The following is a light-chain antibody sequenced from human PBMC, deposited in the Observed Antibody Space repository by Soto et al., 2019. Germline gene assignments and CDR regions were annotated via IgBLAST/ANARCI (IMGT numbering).Light chain of an antibody. CDR2: DAT. Sequence: DIQVTQSPSSVSASVGDRVTITCRASQGIGSWLAWYQQRPGKAPKLLIYDATTLQSGVPSRFSGSGYGTDVSLTISSLQPEDFATYYCQQANSFPLTFGGGTKVEIK. V-gene: IGKV1-12*01. J-gene: IGKJ4*01. CDR3: QQANSFPLT. CDR1: QGIGSW.